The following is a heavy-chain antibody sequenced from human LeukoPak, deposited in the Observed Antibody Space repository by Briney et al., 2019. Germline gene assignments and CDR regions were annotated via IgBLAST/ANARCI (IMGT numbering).Heavy chain of an antibody. V-gene: IGHV4-39*07. CDR3: ARGRITMVRGVQEFDY. CDR1: GGSISSRSYY. Sequence: SEALSLTCPVAGGSISSRSYYWGWLRQPPGKGLEWLGSIYYSGSTYYNPSLKSRVTISVDTSKNQFSLKLSSVTAADTAVYYCARGRITMVRGVQEFDYWGQGTLVTVSS. J-gene: IGHJ4*02. D-gene: IGHD3-10*01. CDR2: IYYSGST.